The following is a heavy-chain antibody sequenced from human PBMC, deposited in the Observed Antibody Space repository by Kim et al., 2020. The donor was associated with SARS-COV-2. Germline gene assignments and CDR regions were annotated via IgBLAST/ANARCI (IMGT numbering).Heavy chain of an antibody. Sequence: GGSLRLSCAASGFTFSNYGMHWVRQAPGKGLEWVAVISYDGSKKYYADSVKGRFTISRDNSKNTLYLQMNSLRAEDTAVYYCATERQIWLEDTFDIWGQG. V-gene: IGHV3-30*03. J-gene: IGHJ3*02. CDR3: ATERQIWLEDTFDI. CDR1: GFTFSNYG. CDR2: ISYDGSKK. D-gene: IGHD5-18*01.